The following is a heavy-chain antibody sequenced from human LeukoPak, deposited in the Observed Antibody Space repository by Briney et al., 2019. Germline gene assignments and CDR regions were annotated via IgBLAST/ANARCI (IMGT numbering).Heavy chain of an antibody. J-gene: IGHJ5*02. CDR3: ARGTTVTGNWFDP. D-gene: IGHD4-17*01. CDR1: GFTFSSYS. V-gene: IGHV3-21*01. Sequence: GGSLRLSCAASGFTFSSYSMHWVRQAPGKGLEWVSSISSSSSYIYYADSVKGRFTISRDNSKNTLYLQMNSLRAEDTAVYYCARGTTVTGNWFDPWGQGTLVTVSS. CDR2: ISSSSSYI.